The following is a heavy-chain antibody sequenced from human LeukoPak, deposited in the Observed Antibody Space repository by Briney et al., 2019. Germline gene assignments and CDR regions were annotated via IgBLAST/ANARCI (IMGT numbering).Heavy chain of an antibody. CDR2: IFHSGIT. V-gene: IGHV4-38-2*01. CDR3: ARRISTRRGETCSSTSCYFDY. J-gene: IGHJ4*02. CDR1: GGSFSGYY. Sequence: SETLSLTCAVYGGSFSGYYWAWIRQSPGKGLEWIGSIFHSGITYYNPSLKSRITISVDTSKNQFSLRLSSVTAADTAVYYCARRISTRRGETCSSTSCYFDYWGQGTLVTVSS. D-gene: IGHD2-2*01.